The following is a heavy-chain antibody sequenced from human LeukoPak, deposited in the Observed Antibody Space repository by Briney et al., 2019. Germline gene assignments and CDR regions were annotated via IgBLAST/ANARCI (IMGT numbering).Heavy chain of an antibody. CDR2: INPSGGST. D-gene: IGHD3-10*01. J-gene: IGHJ5*02. CDR3: ARGGLLWFGEYYPVP. CDR1: GYTFTSSY. V-gene: IGHV1-46*01. Sequence: ASVKVSCKASGYTFTSSYMHWVRQAPGQGLEWMGIINPSGGSTSYAQKLQGRVTMTRDTSTSTVYMELSSLRSEDTAVYYCARGGLLWFGEYYPVPWGQGTLVTVSS.